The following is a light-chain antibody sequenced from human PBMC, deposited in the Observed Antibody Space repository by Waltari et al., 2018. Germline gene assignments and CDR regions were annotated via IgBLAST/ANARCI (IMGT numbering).Light chain of an antibody. J-gene: IGKJ3*01. CDR1: KRVGSSY. V-gene: IGKV3-20*01. Sequence: EIVLTQSPATLSLSPGETATLSCRASKRVGSSYLTWYQQKPGEAPRRLIFGASTRATDIPDRFSGSGSGTECTLTSYRLEPEDFAVYFCNQFSTSPFTFGPGTKVDIK. CDR3: NQFSTSPFT. CDR2: GAS.